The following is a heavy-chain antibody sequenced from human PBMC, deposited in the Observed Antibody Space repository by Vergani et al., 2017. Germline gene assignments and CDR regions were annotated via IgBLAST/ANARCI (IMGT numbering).Heavy chain of an antibody. J-gene: IGHJ6*02. CDR1: GGSISSSSYY. D-gene: IGHD5-18*01. Sequence: QLQLQESGPGLVKPSETLSLTCTVSGGSISSSSYYWGWIRQPPGKGLEWIGSIYYSGSTYYNPSLKIRVTISVDTSKNQFSLKLSSVTAADTAVYYCARHPTHSYGYYYYGMDVWGQGTTVTVSS. CDR2: IYYSGST. V-gene: IGHV4-39*01. CDR3: ARHPTHSYGYYYYGMDV.